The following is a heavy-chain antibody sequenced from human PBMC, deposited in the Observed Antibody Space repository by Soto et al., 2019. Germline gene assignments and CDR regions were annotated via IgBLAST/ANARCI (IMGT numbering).Heavy chain of an antibody. J-gene: IGHJ6*03. CDR2: ITHSGST. Sequence: SETLSLTCAAYGGSFSGYYWSWIRQPPGKGLEWIGEITHSGSTNYNPSLTSRVTISVDTSKNQFSLKLSSVTAADTAVYYCARRRMTTVTIVGPQIQKDYYMDVWGKGTTVTVSS. D-gene: IGHD4-17*01. CDR1: GGSFSGYY. V-gene: IGHV4-34*01. CDR3: ARRRMTTVTIVGPQIQKDYYMDV.